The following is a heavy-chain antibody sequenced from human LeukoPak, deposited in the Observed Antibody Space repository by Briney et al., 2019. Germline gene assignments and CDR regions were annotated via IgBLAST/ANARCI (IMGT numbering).Heavy chain of an antibody. CDR1: GGSISSYY. V-gene: IGHV4-59*01. Sequence: SETLSLTCTVSGGSISSYYWSWIRQPPGKGLEWIGYIYYSGSTNYNPSLKSRVTISVDTSKNQFSLKLSSVTAADTAVYYCARGGFSGSCYYFDYWGQGTLVTVSS. D-gene: IGHD1-26*01. J-gene: IGHJ4*02. CDR3: ARGGFSGSCYYFDY. CDR2: IYYSGST.